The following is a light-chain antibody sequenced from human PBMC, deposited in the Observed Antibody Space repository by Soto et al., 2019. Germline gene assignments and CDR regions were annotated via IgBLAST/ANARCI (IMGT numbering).Light chain of an antibody. J-gene: IGKJ1*01. CDR3: QQGYNTPAEAT. CDR1: QSIANY. V-gene: IGKV1-39*01. CDR2: SAS. Sequence: DIQMTQSPSSLSASVGDTVTITCRASQSIANYLNWYQQKPGKPPNLLIYSASTLQRGVPSRFSGSGSGTDFTLTITSLQPEDFATYFCQQGYNTPAEATFGQGTKV.